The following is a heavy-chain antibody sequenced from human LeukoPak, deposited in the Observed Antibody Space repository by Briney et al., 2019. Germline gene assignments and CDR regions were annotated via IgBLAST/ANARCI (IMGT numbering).Heavy chain of an antibody. CDR1: GYTFTGYY. V-gene: IGHV1-2*04. Sequence: ASVKVSCKASGYTFTGYYMHWVRQAPGQGLEWMGWINPNSGGTNYAQKFQGWVTMTRDTSISTAYMELSRLRSDDTAVYYCASTTSGYGSGSYRIDYWGQGTLVTVSS. D-gene: IGHD3-10*01. J-gene: IGHJ4*02. CDR3: ASTTSGYGSGSYRIDY. CDR2: INPNSGGT.